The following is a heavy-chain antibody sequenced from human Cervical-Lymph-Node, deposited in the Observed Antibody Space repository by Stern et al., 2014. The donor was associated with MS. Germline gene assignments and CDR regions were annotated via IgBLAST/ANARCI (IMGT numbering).Heavy chain of an antibody. Sequence: QLVQSGAELKKPGESLKISCKTSGYNFINHWIAWVRQGSGKGLEWIGIIYPGDSDIRYSPSFQGHVTISVDKSITTAYLHWKSLKASDTAVYYCARWSVACDYWGQGALITVSS. CDR3: ARWSVACDY. J-gene: IGHJ4*02. CDR2: IYPGDSDI. CDR1: GYNFINHW. D-gene: IGHD2-21*01. V-gene: IGHV5-51*03.